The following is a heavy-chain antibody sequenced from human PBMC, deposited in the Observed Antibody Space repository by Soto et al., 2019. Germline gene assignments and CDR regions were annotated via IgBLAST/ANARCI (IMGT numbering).Heavy chain of an antibody. CDR2: LHHGGRT. D-gene: IGHD5-12*01. Sequence: SETLSLTCDVSRYSINNNNWWSWVRQPPGGGLEWIGELHHGGRTNYNPSLASRATFSVDISKNQFFLQLSSVTAADTAVYYCTKNSAYALDYWGQGTLVTVSS. CDR1: RYSINNNNW. J-gene: IGHJ4*02. V-gene: IGHV4-4*02. CDR3: TKNSAYALDY.